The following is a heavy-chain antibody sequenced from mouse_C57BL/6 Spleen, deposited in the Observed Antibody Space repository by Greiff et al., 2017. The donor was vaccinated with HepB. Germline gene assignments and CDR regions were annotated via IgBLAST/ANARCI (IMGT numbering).Heavy chain of an antibody. CDR1: GYTFPDYN. J-gene: IGHJ4*01. CDR3: ARGDYDVSYAMDY. CDR2: INPNNGGT. D-gene: IGHD2-4*01. V-gene: IGHV1-18*01. Sequence: EVQLQQSGPELVKPGASVKIPCKASGYTFPDYNMDWVKQSHGKSLEWIGDINPNNGGTIYNQKLKGKATLTVDKSSSTAYMELRTLTSEDTAVYDCARGDYDVSYAMDYWGQGTSVTVSS.